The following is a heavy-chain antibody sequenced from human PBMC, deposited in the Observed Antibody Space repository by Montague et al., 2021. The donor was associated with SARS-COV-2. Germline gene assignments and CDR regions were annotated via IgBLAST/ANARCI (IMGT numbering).Heavy chain of an antibody. D-gene: IGHD1-1*01. Sequence: SETLSLTCDVSGGSISSYYWGWIRQSPGKGLEWIGYVHYTGSTKYNPSLKTRVTLSLDTPKNHFSLKLSSVTAADTAVYYCARAQNTCFIANCVNYFEVWGQGALVTVSS. V-gene: IGHV4-59*01. J-gene: IGHJ4*02. CDR1: GGSISSYY. CDR3: ARAQNTCFIANCVNYFEV. CDR2: VHYTGST.